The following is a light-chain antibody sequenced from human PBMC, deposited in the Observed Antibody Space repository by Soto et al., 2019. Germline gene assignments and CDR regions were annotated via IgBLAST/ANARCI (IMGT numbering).Light chain of an antibody. J-gene: IGLJ1*01. CDR2: EVS. CDR3: CSYAGSHYD. Sequence: QSVLTQPASVSGSPGQSITISCTGTSSDVGSYNLVSWYQQHPGKAPKLMIYEVSKWPSGISNRFSGSKSGNTASQTISGLQAEDEGNYYCCSYAGSHYDFGTGTKVTVL. V-gene: IGLV2-23*02. CDR1: SSDVGSYNL.